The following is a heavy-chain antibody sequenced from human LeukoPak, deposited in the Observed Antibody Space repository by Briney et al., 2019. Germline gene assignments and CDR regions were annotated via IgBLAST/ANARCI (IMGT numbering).Heavy chain of an antibody. J-gene: IGHJ6*03. V-gene: IGHV3-43D*03. CDR3: AKDYPEPPAAPGWYYYYYMDV. CDR2: ISWDGGST. CDR1: GFTFDDYA. D-gene: IGHD2-2*01. Sequence: QPGGPLRLSCAASGFTFDDYAMHWVRQAPGKGLEWVSLISWDGGSTYYADSVKGRFTISRDNSKNSLYLQMNSLRAEDTALYSCAKDYPEPPAAPGWYYYYYMDVWGKGTTVTVSS.